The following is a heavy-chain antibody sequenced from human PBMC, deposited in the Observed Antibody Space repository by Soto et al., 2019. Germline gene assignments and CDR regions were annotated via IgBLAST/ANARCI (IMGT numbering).Heavy chain of an antibody. V-gene: IGHV1-18*01. D-gene: IGHD2-15*01. Sequence: EASVKVSCKASGYTFTSYGISWVRQAPGQGLEWMGWISAYNGNTNYAQKLQGRVTMTTDTSTSTAYMELRSLRSDDTAVYYCARDDLAGVPSVSDYWGQGTLVTVSS. J-gene: IGHJ4*02. CDR1: GYTFTSYG. CDR3: ARDDLAGVPSVSDY. CDR2: ISAYNGNT.